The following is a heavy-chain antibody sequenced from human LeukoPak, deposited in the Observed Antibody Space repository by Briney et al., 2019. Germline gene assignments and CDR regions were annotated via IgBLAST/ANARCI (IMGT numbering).Heavy chain of an antibody. CDR2: IYPGDSDT. CDR1: GYSFTSYW. D-gene: IGHD2-2*01. Sequence: GESLKISCKGSGYSFTSYWTGWVRQMPGKGLEWMGIIYPGDSDTRYSPSFQGQVTISADRSISTAYLQWSSLKASDTAMYYCARSGYCSSTSCYPIDYWGQGTLVTVSS. V-gene: IGHV5-51*01. CDR3: ARSGYCSSTSCYPIDY. J-gene: IGHJ4*02.